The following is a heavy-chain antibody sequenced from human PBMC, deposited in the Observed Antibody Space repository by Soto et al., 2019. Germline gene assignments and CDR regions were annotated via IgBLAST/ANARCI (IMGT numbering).Heavy chain of an antibody. CDR3: AHRRFGRSLYYFDY. Sequence: QITLKESGPTLVKPTQTLTLTCTFSGFSLSTSGVGVGWIRQPPGKALEWLALIYWDDDKRYSPSLKSRLTIPKDTSNNQVVLTMTNMDPVDTATYYCAHRRFGRSLYYFDYWGQGTLVTVSS. CDR2: IYWDDDK. J-gene: IGHJ4*02. CDR1: GFSLSTSGVG. V-gene: IGHV2-5*02. D-gene: IGHD3-10*01.